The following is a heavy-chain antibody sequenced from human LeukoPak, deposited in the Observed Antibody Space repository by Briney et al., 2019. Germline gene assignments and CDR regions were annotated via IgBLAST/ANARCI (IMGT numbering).Heavy chain of an antibody. CDR2: IYSGGDT. Sequence: GGSLRLSCAASGITVSSNYMSWVRQAPGKGLEWVSIIYSGGDTYYADSVKGRFTISRDNSKNTLYLQMNSLRAEDTAVYYCAKRPNYYDSSSSGTDYWGQGTLVTVSS. J-gene: IGHJ4*02. V-gene: IGHV3-66*04. CDR3: AKRPNYYDSSSSGTDY. D-gene: IGHD3-22*01. CDR1: GITVSSNY.